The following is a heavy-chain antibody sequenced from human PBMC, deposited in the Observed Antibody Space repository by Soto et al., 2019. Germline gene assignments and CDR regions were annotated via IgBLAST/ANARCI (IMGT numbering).Heavy chain of an antibody. V-gene: IGHV3-30*18. J-gene: IGHJ4*02. CDR3: AKDLSRGDYTDY. Sequence: QVQLVESGGGVVQPGRSLRLSCAASGFTFSSYGMHWVRQAPGKGLEWVAVISYDGSNKYYADSVKGRFTISRDNSKNTLYLQMNSLRAEDTAVYYCAKDLSRGDYTDYWGQGTLVTVSS. CDR1: GFTFSSYG. D-gene: IGHD4-17*01. CDR2: ISYDGSNK.